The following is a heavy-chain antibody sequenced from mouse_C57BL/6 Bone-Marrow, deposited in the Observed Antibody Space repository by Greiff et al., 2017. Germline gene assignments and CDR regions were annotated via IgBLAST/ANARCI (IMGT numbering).Heavy chain of an antibody. J-gene: IGHJ3*01. D-gene: IGHD1-1*01. CDR2: IYPRDGST. V-gene: IGHV1-85*01. Sequence: QVQLQQSGPELVKPGASVKLSCKASGYNFTSYDINWVKQRPGQGLEWIGWIYPRDGSTKYNEKFKGKATLTVDTSSSTAYMELHSLTSEDSAVYFCARREIYYYGSSLAYWGQGTLVTVSA. CDR1: GYNFTSYD. CDR3: ARREIYYYGSSLAY.